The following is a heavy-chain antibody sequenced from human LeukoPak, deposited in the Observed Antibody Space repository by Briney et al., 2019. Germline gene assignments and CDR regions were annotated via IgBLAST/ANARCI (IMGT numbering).Heavy chain of an antibody. D-gene: IGHD1-26*01. J-gene: IGHJ4*02. CDR2: INHSGST. CDR1: GGSFSGYY. Sequence: SETLSLTCAVYGGSFSGYYWSWIRQPPGKGLEWIGEINHSGSTNYNPSLKSRVTISVDTSKNQFSLKLSSVTAADTAVYYCARVGSGSYYDYFDYWGQGTLVTVSS. V-gene: IGHV4-34*01. CDR3: ARVGSGSYYDYFDY.